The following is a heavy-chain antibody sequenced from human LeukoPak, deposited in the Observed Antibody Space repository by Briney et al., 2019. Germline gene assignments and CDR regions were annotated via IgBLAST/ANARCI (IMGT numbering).Heavy chain of an antibody. CDR3: ASRRGRPRFDY. CDR2: INHSGST. J-gene: IGHJ4*02. Sequence: SETLSLTCAVYGGSFSGYYWSWIRQPPGKGLEWIGEINHSGSTNYNPSLKSRVTISVDTSKNQFSLKLSSVTAADTAVYYCASRRGRPRFDYWGQGTLVTVSS. CDR1: GGSFSGYY. V-gene: IGHV4-34*01. D-gene: IGHD5-12*01.